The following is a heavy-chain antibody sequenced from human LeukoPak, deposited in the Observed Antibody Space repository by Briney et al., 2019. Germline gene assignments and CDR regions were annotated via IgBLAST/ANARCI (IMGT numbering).Heavy chain of an antibody. D-gene: IGHD3-10*01. CDR3: AKDLMRDRWFGES. Sequence: GGSLRLTCAASGFTFSYYGMHWVRQAPGKGLEWVAFIRYNGNDKFYAEFVKGRFTISRDTSRNTLYLQMNSLRPEDTAVYYCAKDLMRDRWFGESWGQGTLVTVSS. J-gene: IGHJ5*02. V-gene: IGHV3-30*02. CDR2: IRYNGNDK. CDR1: GFTFSYYG.